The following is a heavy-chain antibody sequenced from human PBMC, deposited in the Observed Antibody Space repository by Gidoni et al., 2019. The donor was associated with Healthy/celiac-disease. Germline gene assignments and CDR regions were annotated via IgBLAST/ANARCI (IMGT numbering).Heavy chain of an antibody. CDR2: INHSGST. D-gene: IGHD6-6*01. J-gene: IGHJ4*02. Sequence: QVQLQQWGAGLLKPSETLSLTCAVQGGSFSGYYWSWIRQPPGKGLEWIGEINHSGSTNYNPSLKSRVTISVDTSKNQFSLKLSSVTAADTAVYYCARTYIAASFDYWGQGTLVTVSS. CDR3: ARTYIAASFDY. V-gene: IGHV4-34*01. CDR1: GGSFSGYY.